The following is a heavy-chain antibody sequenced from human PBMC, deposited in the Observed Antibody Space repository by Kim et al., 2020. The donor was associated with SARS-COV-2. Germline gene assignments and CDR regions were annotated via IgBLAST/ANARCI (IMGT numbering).Heavy chain of an antibody. CDR3: AKDFWDYYGSGSYSDYFDY. V-gene: IGHV3-30*18. D-gene: IGHD3-10*01. Sequence: GGSLRLSCAASGFTFSSYGMHWVRQAPGKGLERVAVISYDGSNKYYADSVKGRFTISRDNSKNTLYLQMNSLRAEDTAVYYCAKDFWDYYGSGSYSDYFDYWGQGTLVTVSS. J-gene: IGHJ4*02. CDR1: GFTFSSYG. CDR2: ISYDGSNK.